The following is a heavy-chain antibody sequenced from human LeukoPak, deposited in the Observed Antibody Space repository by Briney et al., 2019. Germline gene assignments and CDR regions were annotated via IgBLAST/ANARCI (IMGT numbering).Heavy chain of an antibody. D-gene: IGHD4-17*01. CDR3: ASTVYGDRNFYYYYMDV. Sequence: GGSLRLSCAASGFTFSSYAMHWVRQAPGKGLEWVAVMSYDGSNKFYADSVKGRFTISKDNYIDTLYLQVNSLRAEDTAVYYCASTVYGDRNFYYYYMDVWGKGTMVTVS. CDR1: GFTFSSYA. V-gene: IGHV3-30*04. J-gene: IGHJ6*03. CDR2: MSYDGSNK.